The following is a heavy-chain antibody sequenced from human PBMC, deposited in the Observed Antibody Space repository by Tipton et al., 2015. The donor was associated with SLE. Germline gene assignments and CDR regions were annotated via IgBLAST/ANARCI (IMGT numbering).Heavy chain of an antibody. CDR3: ARGGAVYYYYYYMDV. J-gene: IGHJ6*03. CDR1: GGSFSGYY. Sequence: LRLSCAVYGGSFSGYYWSWIRQPPGKGLEWIGEINHSGGTTYNASLKSRVTMSVDTSKNQFSLKLSSVTAADTAVYYCARGGAVYYYYYYMDVWGKGTTVTVSS. V-gene: IGHV4-34*01. D-gene: IGHD1-26*01. CDR2: INHSGGT.